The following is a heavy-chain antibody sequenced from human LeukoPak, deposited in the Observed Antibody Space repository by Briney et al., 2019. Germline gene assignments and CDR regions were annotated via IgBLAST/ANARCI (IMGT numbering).Heavy chain of an antibody. CDR3: ARGHSGGDY. J-gene: IGHJ4*02. D-gene: IGHD3-10*01. CDR2: ISNDGSIT. CDR1: GFTFSSYG. V-gene: IGHV3-30*03. Sequence: GGSLRLSCAASGFTFSSYGMHWVRQAPGKGLEWVAVISNDGSITKYGDSVKGRFTISRDNSKNTLYVQMNSLRTDDAAVYYCARGHSGGDYWGQGTLVTVSS.